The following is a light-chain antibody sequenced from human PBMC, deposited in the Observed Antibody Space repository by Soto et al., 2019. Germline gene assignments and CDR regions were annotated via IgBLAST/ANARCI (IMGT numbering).Light chain of an antibody. Sequence: AIRMTQSPSSFSASTGDRVTITCRASQGISSYLAWYQQKPGKAPKLLIYAASTLQSGVPSRFSGSGSGTDFTLTISCLQSEDFATYYCQQYMSYSFGQGTKVDIK. V-gene: IGKV1-8*01. CDR1: QGISSY. CDR2: AAS. CDR3: QQYMSYS. J-gene: IGKJ1*01.